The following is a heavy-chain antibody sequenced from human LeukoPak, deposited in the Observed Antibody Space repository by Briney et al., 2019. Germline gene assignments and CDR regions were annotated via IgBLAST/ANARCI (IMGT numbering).Heavy chain of an antibody. Sequence: SVKVSCKASGGTFSSYAISWVRQAPGQGLECMGGIIPIFGTANYAQKFQGRVTITADESTSTAYMELSSLRSEDTAVYYCASPPRGNTKGAFDIWGQGTMVTVSS. D-gene: IGHD1-1*01. CDR3: ASPPRGNTKGAFDI. V-gene: IGHV1-69*01. CDR1: GGTFSSYA. CDR2: IIPIFGTA. J-gene: IGHJ3*02.